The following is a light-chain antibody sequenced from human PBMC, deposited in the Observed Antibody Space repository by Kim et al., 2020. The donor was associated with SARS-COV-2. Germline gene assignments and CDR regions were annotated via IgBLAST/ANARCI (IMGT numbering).Light chain of an antibody. CDR1: SNNVGNQG. J-gene: IGLJ3*02. CDR2: RNN. V-gene: IGLV10-54*01. Sequence: RQTATRTCTGNSNNVGNQGAAWLQQHQGHPPKPLAYRNNNRPSGISERLSASRSGNTASLTITGLQPEDEADYYCSAWDSSLSAWVCGGGTQLTVL. CDR3: SAWDSSLSAWV.